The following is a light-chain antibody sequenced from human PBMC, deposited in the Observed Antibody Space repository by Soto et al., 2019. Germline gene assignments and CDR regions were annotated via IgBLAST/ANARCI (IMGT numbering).Light chain of an antibody. J-gene: IGKJ4*01. V-gene: IGKV3-20*01. CDR2: RAS. CDR1: QSVSSNY. CDR3: PQYGSSPLT. Sequence: PRWPGPVSLWIWEGGTTSCRDSQSVSSNYLAWYQQKPGQAPKVLIYRASSRATGIPDRFSGSGSGTDFTLTISRLEPEDFAVYYCPQYGSSPLTFGGGTKVDIK.